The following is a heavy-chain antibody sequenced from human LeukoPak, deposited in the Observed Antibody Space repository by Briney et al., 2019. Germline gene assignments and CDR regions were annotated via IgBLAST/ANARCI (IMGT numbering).Heavy chain of an antibody. CDR3: ARGPPPWYQAFDY. V-gene: IGHV1-69*01. CDR2: IIPIFGTA. J-gene: IGHJ4*02. D-gene: IGHD2-2*01. CDR1: GGTFSSYA. Sequence: ASVKVSCKASGGTFSSYAISWVRQAPGQGLEWMGGIIPIFGTANYAQKFQGRVTITADESTSTAYMELSSLRSEDTAVYYCARGPPPWYQAFDYWGRGTLVTVSS.